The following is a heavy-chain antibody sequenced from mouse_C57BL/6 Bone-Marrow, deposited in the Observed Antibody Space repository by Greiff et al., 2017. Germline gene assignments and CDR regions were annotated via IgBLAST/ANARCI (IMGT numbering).Heavy chain of an antibody. CDR3: ARHYGRPLWFFDV. D-gene: IGHD2-1*01. CDR1: GFSLTSYA. V-gene: IGHV2-9-1*01. Sequence: VQLVESGPGLVVPSQSLSITCTVSGFSLTSYAISWVRQPPGKGLEWLGVIWPGGGTNYNSALKSRLSTSKDNPKSKVFLKLNSLQTDDTARYYGARHYGRPLWFFDVWGTGTTVTVSS. CDR2: IWPGGGT. J-gene: IGHJ1*03.